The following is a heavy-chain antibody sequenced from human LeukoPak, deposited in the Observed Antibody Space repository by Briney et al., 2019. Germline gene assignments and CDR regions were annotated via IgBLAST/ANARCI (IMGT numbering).Heavy chain of an antibody. CDR2: ISSSSSYI. Sequence: GGSLRLSCAASGFTFSNYSMNWVRQAPGKGLEGVSSISSSSSYIYYADSVKGRFTISRDNAKNSLYLQMNSLRAEDTAVYYCARLRDNWNDPYYYYGMDVWGKGTTVTVSS. CDR1: GFTFSNYS. CDR3: ARLRDNWNDPYYYYGMDV. V-gene: IGHV3-21*01. J-gene: IGHJ6*04. D-gene: IGHD1-20*01.